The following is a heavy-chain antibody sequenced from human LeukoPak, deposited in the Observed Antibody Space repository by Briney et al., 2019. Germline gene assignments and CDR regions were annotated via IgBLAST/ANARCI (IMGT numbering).Heavy chain of an antibody. Sequence: MPWETLSLTCAVSGGSISSGGYSWSWIRQPPGKGLEWIGYTYHSGSTYYNPSLKSRVTISVDRSKNQFSLKLSSVTAADTAVYYCASGRYGPTYYYYGMDVWGQGTTVTVSS. J-gene: IGHJ6*02. CDR1: GGSISSGGYS. CDR2: TYHSGST. D-gene: IGHD5-18*01. CDR3: ASGRYGPTYYYYGMDV. V-gene: IGHV4-30-2*01.